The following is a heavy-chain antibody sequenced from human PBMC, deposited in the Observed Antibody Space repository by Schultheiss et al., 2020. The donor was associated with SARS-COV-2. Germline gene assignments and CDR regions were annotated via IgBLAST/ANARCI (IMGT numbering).Heavy chain of an antibody. CDR3: ARGSDILTGYYQYYFDY. J-gene: IGHJ4*02. V-gene: IGHV3-23*01. CDR1: GFTFSSYA. Sequence: GGSLRLSCAASGFTFSSYATSWVRQAPGKGLEWVSAISGSGGRTYYADSVKGRFTISRDNSKNSLYLQMNSLRAEDTAVYYCARGSDILTGYYQYYFDYWGQGTLVTFSS. CDR2: ISGSGGRT. D-gene: IGHD3-9*01.